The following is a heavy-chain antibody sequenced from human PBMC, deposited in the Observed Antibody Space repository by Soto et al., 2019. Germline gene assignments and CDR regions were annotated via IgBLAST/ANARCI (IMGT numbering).Heavy chain of an antibody. CDR3: AKDILRYFDWSFYGMDV. Sequence: PGGSLRLSCAASGFTFDDYAMHWVRQAPGKGLEWVSGISWNSGSIGYADSVKGRFTISRDNAKNSLYLQMNSLRAEDTALYYCAKDILRYFDWSFYGMDVWGQGTTVTVSS. J-gene: IGHJ6*02. V-gene: IGHV3-9*01. CDR2: ISWNSGSI. CDR1: GFTFDDYA. D-gene: IGHD3-9*01.